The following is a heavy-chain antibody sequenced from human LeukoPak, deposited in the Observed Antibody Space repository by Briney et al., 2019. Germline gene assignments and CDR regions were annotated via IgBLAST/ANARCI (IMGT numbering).Heavy chain of an antibody. J-gene: IGHJ4*02. CDR1: GFTCSSYS. CDR2: ISSSSII. Sequence: GGSLRLXCAASGFTCSSYSMKWVRQAPGKGLEWVSYISSSSIIYYADSVKGRFTISRDNAKNSLYLQMNSLRAEDTAVYYCARDGGGGPFDYWGQGTLVTVSS. D-gene: IGHD3-3*01. CDR3: ARDGGGGPFDY. V-gene: IGHV3-48*01.